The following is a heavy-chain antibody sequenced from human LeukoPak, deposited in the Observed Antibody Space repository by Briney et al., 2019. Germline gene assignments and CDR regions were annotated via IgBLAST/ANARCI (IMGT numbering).Heavy chain of an antibody. CDR1: GFTFDDSA. D-gene: IGHD5-12*01. J-gene: IGHJ4*02. Sequence: GRSLRLSCAASGFTFDDSAMPWVRQAPGKGLEWVSGISWNSGRIGYAESVKGRFTISRDNAKNSLYLQMNSLRAEDTALYYCAKDIGYSGYAGFDYWGQGTLVTVSS. CDR3: AKDIGYSGYAGFDY. CDR2: ISWNSGRI. V-gene: IGHV3-9*01.